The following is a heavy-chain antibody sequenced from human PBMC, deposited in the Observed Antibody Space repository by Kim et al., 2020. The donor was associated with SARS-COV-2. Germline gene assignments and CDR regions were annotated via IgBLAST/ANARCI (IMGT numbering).Heavy chain of an antibody. CDR3: ARDLRDLEWLLFDP. Sequence: SETLSLSCTVSGGSISSGGYYWSWIRQHPGKGLEWIGYIYYSGSTYYNPSLKSRVTISVDTSKNQFSLKLSSVTAADTAVYYCARDLRDLEWLLFDPWGQGTLVTVSS. D-gene: IGHD3-3*01. J-gene: IGHJ5*02. V-gene: IGHV4-31*03. CDR2: IYYSGST. CDR1: GGSISSGGYY.